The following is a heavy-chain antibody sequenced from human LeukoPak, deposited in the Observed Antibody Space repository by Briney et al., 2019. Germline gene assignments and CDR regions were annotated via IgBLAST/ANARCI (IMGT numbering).Heavy chain of an antibody. CDR3: ARSGQRELLLAGAFDI. V-gene: IGHV3-21*01. J-gene: IGHJ3*02. D-gene: IGHD1-26*01. CDR1: GFTFSSYS. CDR2: ISSSSSYI. Sequence: GGSLRLSCAASGFTFSSYSMNWVRQAPGKGLEWVSSISSSSSYIYYADSVKGRFTISRDNAKNSLYLQMNSLRAEDTAVYYCARSGQRELLLAGAFDIWGQGTMVTVSS.